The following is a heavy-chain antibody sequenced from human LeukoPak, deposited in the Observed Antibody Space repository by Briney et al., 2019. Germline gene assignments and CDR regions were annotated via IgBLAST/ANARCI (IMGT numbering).Heavy chain of an antibody. J-gene: IGHJ4*02. CDR2: IKEDGSER. CDR1: GFNFRAYW. Sequence: GGSLRLSCTTSGFNFRAYWMSWVRQAPGKGLEWVANIKEDGSERYYVDSVKGRFTISRDNAKNSLFLQMNSLRAEDTAVYYCARDEEASLEIGLDYWGQGTLVTVSS. D-gene: IGHD5-24*01. CDR3: ARDEEASLEIGLDY. V-gene: IGHV3-7*01.